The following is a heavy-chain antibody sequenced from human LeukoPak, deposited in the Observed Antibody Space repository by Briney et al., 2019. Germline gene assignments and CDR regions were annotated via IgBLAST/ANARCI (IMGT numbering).Heavy chain of an antibody. Sequence: GASVKVSCKASGYTFTSYDLNWVRQVTGQGLEWMGWMNPKSGNTGYAQKFQGRVTITRNTSISTAYMEVSSLRYEDTAIYYCARDSGTTGEVKFDPWGQGTLVTVSS. J-gene: IGHJ5*02. CDR1: GYTFTSYD. CDR3: ARDSGTTGEVKFDP. D-gene: IGHD3-10*01. CDR2: MNPKSGNT. V-gene: IGHV1-8*03.